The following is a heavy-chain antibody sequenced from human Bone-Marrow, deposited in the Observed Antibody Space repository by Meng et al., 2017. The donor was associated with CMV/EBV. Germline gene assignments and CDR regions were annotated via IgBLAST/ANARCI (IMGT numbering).Heavy chain of an antibody. Sequence: ASVKVSCKASGYTFTSYGISWVRQAPGQGLEWMGWISAYNGNTNYAQKLQGRVTMTTDTSTSTACMELRSLRSDDTAVYYCARDRYYDPSGNYYYYYGMDVWGQGTTVTVSS. CDR1: GYTFTSYG. D-gene: IGHD3-3*01. V-gene: IGHV1-18*01. CDR2: ISAYNGNT. CDR3: ARDRYYDPSGNYYYYYGMDV. J-gene: IGHJ6*02.